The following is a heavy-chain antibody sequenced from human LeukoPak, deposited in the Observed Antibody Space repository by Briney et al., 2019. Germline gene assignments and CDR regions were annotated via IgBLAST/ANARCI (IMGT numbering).Heavy chain of an antibody. V-gene: IGHV4-34*01. CDR3: ARHFYGDY. CDR1: GGSFSGYY. J-gene: IGHJ4*02. D-gene: IGHD3-3*02. CDR2: INHSGST. Sequence: SETLSLTCAVYGGSFSGYYWSWIRQPPGKGLEWIGEINHSGSTNYNPSLKSRVTISVDTSKNQFSLKLSSVTAADTAVYYCARHFYGDYWGQGTLVTVSS.